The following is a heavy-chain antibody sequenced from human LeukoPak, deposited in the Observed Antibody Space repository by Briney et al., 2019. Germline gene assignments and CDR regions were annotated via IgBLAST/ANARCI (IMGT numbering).Heavy chain of an antibody. D-gene: IGHD3-3*01. J-gene: IGHJ4*02. CDR2: IYYSGST. CDR3: ARRPRRLLDY. Sequence: SETLSLTCTVSGGSISSSSYYWGWIRQPPGKGLEWIGSIYYSGSTYYNPSLKSRVTISVDTSKNQFSLKLSSVTAADTAVYYCARRPRRLLDYWGQGTLVTVSS. CDR1: GGSISSSSYY. V-gene: IGHV4-39*01.